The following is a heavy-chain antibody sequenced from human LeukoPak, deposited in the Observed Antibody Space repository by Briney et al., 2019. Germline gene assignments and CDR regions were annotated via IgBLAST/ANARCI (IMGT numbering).Heavy chain of an antibody. D-gene: IGHD6-19*01. CDR1: GFTFSDYY. V-gene: IGHV3-11*04. Sequence: PGGSLRLSCAASGFTFSDYYMSWIRQAPGKGLEWVSYISSSSSTIYYADSVKGRFTISRDNAKNSLYLQMNSLRAEDTAVYYCASVSSSGPLDFDYWGQGTLVTVSS. CDR2: ISSSSSTI. J-gene: IGHJ4*02. CDR3: ASVSSSGPLDFDY.